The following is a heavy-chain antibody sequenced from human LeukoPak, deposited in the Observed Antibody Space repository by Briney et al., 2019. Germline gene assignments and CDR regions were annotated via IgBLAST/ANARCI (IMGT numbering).Heavy chain of an antibody. V-gene: IGHV3-20*04. Sequence: PGGSLRLSCAASGFTFDDYGMSWVRQAPGKGLEWVSGINWNGGSTVYGDSVKGRFTISRDNAKNSLYMQINSLRAEDTALYYCARVQLGYCSSTSCYLDYWGQGTLVTVSS. D-gene: IGHD2-2*01. CDR2: INWNGGST. CDR3: ARVQLGYCSSTSCYLDY. CDR1: GFTFDDYG. J-gene: IGHJ4*02.